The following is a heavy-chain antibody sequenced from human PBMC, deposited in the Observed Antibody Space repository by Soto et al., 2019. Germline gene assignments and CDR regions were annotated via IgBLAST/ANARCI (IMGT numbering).Heavy chain of an antibody. V-gene: IGHV3-74*01. Sequence: MQMVESGGGSVQPGGSLRLSCAASGFPFSHYWMHGVRQTPGKGLVWVSRINPAGTITNYAGSVEGRFTISRDNADSALFLQMNSLSAEDTAIYYCTSDTFGLRDTWGQGTLVTVSS. J-gene: IGHJ5*02. CDR1: GFPFSHYW. D-gene: IGHD3-16*01. CDR2: INPAGTIT. CDR3: TSDTFGLRDT.